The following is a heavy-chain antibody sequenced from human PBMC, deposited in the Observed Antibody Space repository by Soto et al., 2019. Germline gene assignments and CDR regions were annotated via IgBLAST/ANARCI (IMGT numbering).Heavy chain of an antibody. D-gene: IGHD6-13*01. Sequence: QVQLQQSGAGLVKPSQTLSLTCAISGDSVSSNSAAWNWIRQSPSRGLEWLGRTYYRSKWYNDYAVSVKSRITINLDTSKNQFSLQLNSATPDDTAVYYRARGQLYAFDIWGQGTIVTVSS. CDR1: GDSVSSNSAA. J-gene: IGHJ3*02. V-gene: IGHV6-1*01. CDR3: ARGQLYAFDI. CDR2: TYYRSKWYN.